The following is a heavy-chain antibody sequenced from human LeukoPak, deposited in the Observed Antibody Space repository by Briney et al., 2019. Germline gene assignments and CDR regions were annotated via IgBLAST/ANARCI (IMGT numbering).Heavy chain of an antibody. CDR2: ISWNSGNI. V-gene: IGHV3-9*01. J-gene: IGHJ4*02. D-gene: IGHD3-16*01. CDR3: AKSYTTAGDYFDS. Sequence: GGSLRLSCAASGFTFSSYSMNWVRQAPGKGLEWVSGISWNSGNIAYAASVKGRFTISRDNAKNSLYLQMNSLRVEDTALYYCAKSYTTAGDYFDSWGQGTLVTVSS. CDR1: GFTFSSYS.